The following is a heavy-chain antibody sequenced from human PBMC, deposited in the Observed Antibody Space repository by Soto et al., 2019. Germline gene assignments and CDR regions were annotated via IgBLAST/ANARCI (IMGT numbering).Heavy chain of an antibody. CDR3: ARSSGWYVWFDP. CDR1: GYTFTSYA. D-gene: IGHD6-13*01. CDR2: INAGNGNT. V-gene: IGHV1-3*01. J-gene: IGHJ5*02. Sequence: GASVNVSCKASGYTFTSYAMHWVRQAPGQRLEWMGWINAGNGNTKYSQKFQGRVTITRDTSASTAYMELSSLRSEDTAVYYCARSSGWYVWFDPWGQGTLVTVSS.